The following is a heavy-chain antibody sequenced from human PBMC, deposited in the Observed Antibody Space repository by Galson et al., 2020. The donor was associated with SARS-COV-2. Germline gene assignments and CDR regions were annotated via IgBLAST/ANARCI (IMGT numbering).Heavy chain of an antibody. D-gene: IGHD2-15*01. CDR1: GGTFSSYA. CDR2: IIPIFGTA. CDR3: AGCSGGSCYPEYFQH. V-gene: IGHV1-69*05. J-gene: IGHJ1*01. Sequence: ASVKVSCKASGGTFSSYAISWVRQAPGQGLEWMGGIIPIFGTANYAQKFQGRVTITTDESTSTAYMELSSLRSEDTAVYYCAGCSGGSCYPEYFQHWGQGTLVTVSS.